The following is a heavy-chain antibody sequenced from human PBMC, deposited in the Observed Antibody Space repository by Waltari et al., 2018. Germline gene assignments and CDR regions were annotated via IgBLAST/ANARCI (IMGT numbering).Heavy chain of an antibody. CDR2: ISRNSANI. J-gene: IGHJ3*02. Sequence: TFVDFAMHWVRQVPGKGLEWVSGISRNSANIAYADSVKGRFTSSRDNAKGTLYLHMDSLRTEDTALYFCAKATFWSSGGWPLGQAFDTWGRGTMVTVSS. V-gene: IGHV3-9*01. CDR3: AKATFWSSGGWPLGQAFDT. CDR1: TFVDFA. D-gene: IGHD2-15*01.